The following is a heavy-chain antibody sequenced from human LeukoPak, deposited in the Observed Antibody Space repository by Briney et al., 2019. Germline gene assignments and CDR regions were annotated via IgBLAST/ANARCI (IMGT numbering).Heavy chain of an antibody. V-gene: IGHV5-51*01. Sequence: GESLKISCKGSGYSFISYWIGWVRQMPGKGLEWMGIIYPGDSDTRYSPSFQGQVTISADKSISTAYLQWSSLKASDTAMYYCARPKYYYDSSGYGVDYWGQGTLVTVSS. CDR2: IYPGDSDT. D-gene: IGHD3-22*01. CDR1: GYSFISYW. CDR3: ARPKYYYDSSGYGVDY. J-gene: IGHJ4*02.